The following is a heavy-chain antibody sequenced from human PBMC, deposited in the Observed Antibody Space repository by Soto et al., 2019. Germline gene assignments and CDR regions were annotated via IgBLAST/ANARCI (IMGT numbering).Heavy chain of an antibody. CDR2: IKSKTDGGTT. Sequence: EVQLVESGGGLVKPGGSLRLSCAASAFSFTNAWMTLVRQAPGKGVEWLGGIKSKTDGGTTDYAAPVKGRFTISRDDSQSTLYLQMNSLRTEDTARYYCSTDIGVYGLDFWGQGTTVTVSS. J-gene: IGHJ6*02. CDR1: AFSFTNAW. D-gene: IGHD3-10*01. CDR3: STDIGVYGLDF. V-gene: IGHV3-15*01.